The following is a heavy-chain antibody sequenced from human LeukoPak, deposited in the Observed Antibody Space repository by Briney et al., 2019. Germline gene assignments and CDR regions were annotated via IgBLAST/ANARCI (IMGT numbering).Heavy chain of an antibody. CDR3: ARQLYGSDY. CDR2: MNHSGST. Sequence: PPGTGLEWIGKMNHSGSTNYNPSLKSRVTISVDTSKNQFSLKLRSVTAADTAVYYCARQLYGSDYWGQGTLVTVSS. J-gene: IGHJ4*02. V-gene: IGHV4-34*01. D-gene: IGHD4-17*01.